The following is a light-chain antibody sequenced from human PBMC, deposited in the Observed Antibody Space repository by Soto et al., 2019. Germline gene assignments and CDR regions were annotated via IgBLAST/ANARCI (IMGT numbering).Light chain of an antibody. CDR3: AAWDDSLSAVV. J-gene: IGLJ2*01. CDR1: SSNIGDNA. Sequence: QAVVTQPPSVSEAPRQRVTISCSGSSSNIGDNAVNWYQQLPGKAPKVIIYYDDLRPSGVSDRFSGSKSGTSASLAISGLQSEDEADYYCAAWDDSLSAVVFGGGTQLTVL. V-gene: IGLV1-36*01. CDR2: YDD.